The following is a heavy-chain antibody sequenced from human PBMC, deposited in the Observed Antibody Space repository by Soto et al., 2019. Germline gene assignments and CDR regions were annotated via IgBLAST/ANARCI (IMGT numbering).Heavy chain of an antibody. CDR2: ISYDGSNK. D-gene: IGHD1-26*01. J-gene: IGHJ4*02. CDR3: VRITSGLTLDY. V-gene: IGHV3-30*03. CDR1: GFTFSSYG. Sequence: GGSLRLSCAASGFTFSSYGMHWVRQAPGKGLEWVAVISYDGSNKYYADSVKGRFTISRDNSKNTLCLQMNSLRAEDTAVYYCVRITSGLTLDYWGQGTLVTVSS.